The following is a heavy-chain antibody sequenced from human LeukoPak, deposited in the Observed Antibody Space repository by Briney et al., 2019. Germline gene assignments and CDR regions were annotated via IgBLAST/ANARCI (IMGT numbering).Heavy chain of an antibody. CDR1: GYTFTIYD. D-gene: IGHD6-13*01. CDR3: ARGGDSSSWFYYYYMDV. V-gene: IGHV1-8*03. Sequence: ASVTVSFKGSGYTFTIYDINWVGQATGQGLEGMGWMNPNSGNTGYAQKFQGRVTITRNTSISTAYMGLSSLRSEDTAVYYCARGGDSSSWFYYYYMDVWGKGTTVTVSS. J-gene: IGHJ6*03. CDR2: MNPNSGNT.